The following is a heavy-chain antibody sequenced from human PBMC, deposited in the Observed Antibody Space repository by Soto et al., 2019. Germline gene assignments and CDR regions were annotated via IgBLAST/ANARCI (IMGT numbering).Heavy chain of an antibody. CDR1: VFTFINYA. Sequence: GWSLRLSCASSVFTFINYAMSWVRQAPGKGLEWVSAISGSGGSTYYADSVKGRFTISRDNSKNTLYLQMNSLRAEDAAVYYCAKDLVLRYFDWLPYGMDVWGQGTTVTVSS. V-gene: IGHV3-23*01. D-gene: IGHD3-9*01. J-gene: IGHJ6*02. CDR3: AKDLVLRYFDWLPYGMDV. CDR2: ISGSGGST.